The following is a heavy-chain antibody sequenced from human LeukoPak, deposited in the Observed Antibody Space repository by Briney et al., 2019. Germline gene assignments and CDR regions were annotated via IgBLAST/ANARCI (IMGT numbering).Heavy chain of an antibody. CDR3: TKFDY. Sequence: GGSLRLSCAASGFTFSDYYMEWVRQAPGKGLEWVGLVEHKANSYTTEYAASVRGRFTISRDDSKNSLYLQMNSLKTEDTAVYFCTKFDYWGQGTLVTVSS. V-gene: IGHV3-72*01. CDR1: GFTFSDYY. J-gene: IGHJ4*02. CDR2: VEHKANSYTT.